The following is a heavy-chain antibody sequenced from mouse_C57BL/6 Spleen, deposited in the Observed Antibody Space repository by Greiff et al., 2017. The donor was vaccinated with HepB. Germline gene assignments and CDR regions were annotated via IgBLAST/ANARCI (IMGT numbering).Heavy chain of an antibody. CDR2: IYPGDGDT. CDR1: GYAFSSSW. V-gene: IGHV1-82*01. CDR3: ARSDYYFDY. D-gene: IGHD2-4*01. Sequence: VQLVESGPELVKPGASVKISCKASGYAFSSSWMNWVKQRPGKGLEWIGRIYPGDGDTNYNGKFKGKATLTADKSSSTAYMQLSSLTSEDSAVYFCARSDYYFDYWGQGTTLTVSS. J-gene: IGHJ2*01.